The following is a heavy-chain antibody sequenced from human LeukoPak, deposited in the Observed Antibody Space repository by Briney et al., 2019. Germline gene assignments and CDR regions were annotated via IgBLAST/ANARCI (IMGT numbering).Heavy chain of an antibody. J-gene: IGHJ4*02. Sequence: GGSLRLSCAASGFTFSSYSMNWVRQAPGKGLEWVSSISSSNSYIYYADSVKGRSTISRDNAKNSLYLQMNSLRAEDTAVYYCARIGDYGVVYWGQGTLVTVSS. CDR3: ARIGDYGVVY. D-gene: IGHD4-17*01. V-gene: IGHV3-21*01. CDR1: GFTFSSYS. CDR2: ISSSNSYI.